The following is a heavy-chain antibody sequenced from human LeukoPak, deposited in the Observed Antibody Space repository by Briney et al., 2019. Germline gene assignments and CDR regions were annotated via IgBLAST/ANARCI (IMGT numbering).Heavy chain of an antibody. J-gene: IGHJ6*02. D-gene: IGHD3-3*01. CDR3: ARDQRDDFWSGLYYYYYYGMDV. V-gene: IGHV1-18*01. CDR2: ISAYNGNT. CDR1: GFPFNNYY. Sequence: ASVKVSCKTSGFPFNNYYINWVRQAPGQGLEWMGWISAYNGNTNYAQKLQGRVTMTTDTSTSTAYMELRSLRSDDTAVYYCARDQRDDFWSGLYYYYYYGMDVWGQGTTVTVSS.